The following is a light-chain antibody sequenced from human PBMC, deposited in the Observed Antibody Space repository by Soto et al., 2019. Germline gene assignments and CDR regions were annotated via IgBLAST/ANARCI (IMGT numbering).Light chain of an antibody. CDR1: SGHSNYV. CDR2: LNSDGSH. CDR3: QTWDTGIRV. Sequence: QLVLTQSPSASASLGASVKLTCTLSSGHSNYVIAWHQQQPEKGPRYLMKLNSDGSHSKGDGIPDRFSGSSSGAERYLTSSRLQSEDEDDYCCQTWDTGIRVFGGGTKLTVL. V-gene: IGLV4-69*01. J-gene: IGLJ2*01.